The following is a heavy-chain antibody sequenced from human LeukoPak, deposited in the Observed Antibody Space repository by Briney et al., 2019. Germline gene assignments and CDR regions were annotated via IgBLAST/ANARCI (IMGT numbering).Heavy chain of an antibody. CDR2: ISPDGSSA. Sequence: GALRLSCAASGFSFSSYWMHWVRQAPGKGLVWVARISPDGSSALSADSVRGRFTISRDNADNTLYLQLNSLRAEDTAVYYCARVSFCPRCHFDYWGQGTLVTVSS. D-gene: IGHD2/OR15-2a*01. V-gene: IGHV3-74*03. CDR3: ARVSFCPRCHFDY. CDR1: GFSFSSYW. J-gene: IGHJ4*02.